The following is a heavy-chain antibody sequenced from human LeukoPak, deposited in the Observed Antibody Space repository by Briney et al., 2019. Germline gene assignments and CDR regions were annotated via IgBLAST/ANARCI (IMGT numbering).Heavy chain of an antibody. Sequence: TSETLSLTCAVYGGSFSGYYWSWIRQPPGKGLEWIGEINHSGSTNYNPSLKSRVTISVDTSKNQFSLKLSSVTAADTAVYYCARAGGIAARADYWGQGTLVTVSS. D-gene: IGHD6-6*01. CDR2: INHSGST. CDR3: ARAGGIAARADY. V-gene: IGHV4-34*01. CDR1: GGSFSGYY. J-gene: IGHJ4*02.